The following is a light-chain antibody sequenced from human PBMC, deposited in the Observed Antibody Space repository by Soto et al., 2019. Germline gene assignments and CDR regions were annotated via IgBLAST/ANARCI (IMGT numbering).Light chain of an antibody. Sequence: DIQMTQSPSTLSASVGDRVTIACRASQTINDWLAWYQQKPGKAPKLLIYDASTLESGVPSRFSGSGSGTEFTLTIISLQPDDFATYYCQQYNTYSRTFGQGTKVEIK. CDR2: DAS. CDR3: QQYNTYSRT. CDR1: QTINDW. J-gene: IGKJ1*01. V-gene: IGKV1-5*01.